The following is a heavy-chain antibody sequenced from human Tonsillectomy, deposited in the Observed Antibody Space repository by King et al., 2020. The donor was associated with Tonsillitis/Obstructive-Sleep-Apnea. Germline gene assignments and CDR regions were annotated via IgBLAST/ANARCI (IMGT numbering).Heavy chain of an antibody. V-gene: IGHV5-51*01. Sequence: VQLVESGAEVKMPGESLKISCKGSGYSFTSYWIGWVRQMPGKGLEWMGIIHPGDSESKYSPSFQGQVTISADKSTSTAYLQWSSLKASDTAMYYCVRHFDWLRPIDYWGQGTQVTVSS. J-gene: IGHJ4*02. D-gene: IGHD3-9*01. CDR2: IHPGDSES. CDR3: VRHFDWLRPIDY. CDR1: GYSFTSYW.